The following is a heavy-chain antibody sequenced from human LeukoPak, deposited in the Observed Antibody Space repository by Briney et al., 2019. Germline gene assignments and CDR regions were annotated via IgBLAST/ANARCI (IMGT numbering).Heavy chain of an antibody. V-gene: IGHV1-46*01. CDR1: GYTFTSYY. D-gene: IGHD3-10*01. J-gene: IGHJ5*02. CDR2: INPSGGST. Sequence: GASVKVSCKASGYTFTSYYMHWVRQAPGQGLEWMGIINPSGGSTSYAQKFQGRVTMTRDTSTSTVYMELSSLRSEDTAVYYCARDGSRITMVRGVPSPYDWFDPWGQGTLVTVSS. CDR3: ARDGSRITMVRGVPSPYDWFDP.